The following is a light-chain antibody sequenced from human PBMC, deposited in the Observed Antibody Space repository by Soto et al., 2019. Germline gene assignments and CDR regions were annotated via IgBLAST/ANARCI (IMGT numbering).Light chain of an antibody. CDR3: QQSSSSPFA. Sequence: EIVLTQSPGRLSLSPGXSAXLXXXASQSVTSTYLAWYQQRPGQAPRLLIYAASSRATGIPDRFSGSGSGTDFTLNISRLEPDDFAVYYCQQSSSSPFAFGPGTKLDIK. CDR1: QSVTSTY. V-gene: IGKV3-20*01. CDR2: AAS. J-gene: IGKJ3*01.